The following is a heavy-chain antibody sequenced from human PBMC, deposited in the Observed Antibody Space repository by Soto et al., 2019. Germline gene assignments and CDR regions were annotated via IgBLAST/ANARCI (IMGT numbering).Heavy chain of an antibody. Sequence: QVQLQESGPGLVKPSETLSLTCTVSGGSISSDYWSWIRQPPGKGLEWIGYIYYSGSTNYNPSLKSRVTISVDTSKNQFSLSLSSVTAADTAVYYCARADWSLIYWYFDLWGRGTLVTVSS. V-gene: IGHV4-59*01. CDR3: ARADWSLIYWYFDL. D-gene: IGHD1-1*01. CDR1: GGSISSDY. J-gene: IGHJ2*01. CDR2: IYYSGST.